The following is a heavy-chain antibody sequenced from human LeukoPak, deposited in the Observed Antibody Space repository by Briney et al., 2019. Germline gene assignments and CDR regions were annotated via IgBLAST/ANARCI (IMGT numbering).Heavy chain of an antibody. D-gene: IGHD6-6*01. CDR1: GFTFSSYA. CDR3: ARLRSSSFYYYYMDV. CDR2: VSSSGGNT. V-gene: IGHV3-21*04. J-gene: IGHJ6*03. Sequence: GGSLRLSCAASGFTFSSYAMTWVRQAPGKGLEWVSTVSSSGGNTYYADSVKGRFTISRDNAKNSLYLQMNSLRAEDTAVYYCARLRSSSFYYYYMDVWGKGTTVTVSS.